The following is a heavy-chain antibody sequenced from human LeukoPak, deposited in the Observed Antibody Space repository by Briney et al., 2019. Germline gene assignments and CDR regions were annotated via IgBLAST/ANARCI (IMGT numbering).Heavy chain of an antibody. D-gene: IGHD1-1*01. CDR2: INHSGST. CDR1: GDSISGYY. CDR3: ASTTGTLPYWFDP. Sequence: PSETLSLTCTVSGDSISGYYWSWIRQPPGKGLEWIGEINHSGSTNYNPSLKSRVTISVDTSKNQFSLKLSSVTAADTAVYYCASTTGTLPYWFDPWGQGTLVTVSS. J-gene: IGHJ5*02. V-gene: IGHV4-34*01.